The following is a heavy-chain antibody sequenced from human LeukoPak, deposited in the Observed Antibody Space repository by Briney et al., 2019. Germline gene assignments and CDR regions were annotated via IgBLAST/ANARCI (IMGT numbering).Heavy chain of an antibody. CDR2: INHSGST. Sequence: SEPLSLTCTVSGGSVRSGGYYWSWIRQPPGKGLEWIGEINHSGSTNYNPSLKSRVTISVDTSKNQFSLKLSSVTAADTAVYYCACYDFWSGVWGQGTLVTVSS. CDR1: GGSVRSGGYY. CDR3: ACYDFWSGV. D-gene: IGHD3-3*01. V-gene: IGHV4-34*01. J-gene: IGHJ4*02.